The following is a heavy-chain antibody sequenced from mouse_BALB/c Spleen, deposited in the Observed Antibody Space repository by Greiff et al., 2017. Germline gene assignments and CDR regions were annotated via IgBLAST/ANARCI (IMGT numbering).Heavy chain of an antibody. J-gene: IGHJ4*01. CDR3: ARGRVYYAMDY. CDR1: GFTFSDYY. Sequence: EVKLQESGGGLVKPGGSLKLSCAASGFTFSDYYMYWVRQTPEKRLEWVATISDGGSYTYYPDSVKGRFTISRDNAKNNLYLQMSSLKSEDTAMYYCARGRVYYAMDYWGQGTSVTVSS. CDR2: ISDGGSYT. V-gene: IGHV5-4*02.